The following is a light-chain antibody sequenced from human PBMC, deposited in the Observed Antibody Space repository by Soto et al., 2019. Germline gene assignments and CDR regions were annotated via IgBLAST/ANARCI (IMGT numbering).Light chain of an antibody. CDR2: KVS. V-gene: IGKV2-30*01. CDR1: ESLVYYNGETY. Sequence: DVVLTQSPLSLPVTLGQPASISCRSDESLVYYNGETYLNWFQQRPGQSPRRLFSKVSNRDSGVQESFRGSGSGSDFTLKISRVEAEEVGLYYCMQGSHWPYYFGQGTKVEIK. CDR3: MQGSHWPYY. J-gene: IGKJ2*01.